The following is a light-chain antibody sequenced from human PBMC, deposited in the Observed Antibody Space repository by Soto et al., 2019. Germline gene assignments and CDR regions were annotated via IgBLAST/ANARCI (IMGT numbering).Light chain of an antibody. CDR1: RSNIGNNY. CDR2: DND. V-gene: IGLV1-51*01. J-gene: IGLJ3*02. CDR3: EAWDSNLSGGV. Sequence: QSVLTQPPSVSAAPGQKVTVSCSGSRSNIGNNYVSWYQHLPGTAPKLLIYDNDKRPSGIPDRFSASKSGTSATLDITGLQTGDEADYDCEAWDSNLSGGVFGGGTKLTVL.